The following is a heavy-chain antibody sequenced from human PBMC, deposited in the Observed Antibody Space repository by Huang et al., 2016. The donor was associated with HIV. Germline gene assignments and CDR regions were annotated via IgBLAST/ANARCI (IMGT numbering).Heavy chain of an antibody. CDR3: ARGRGTSWSFFDT. V-gene: IGHV4-34*01. CDR1: GDSLSGFF. CDR2: ITQSGRT. J-gene: IGHJ5*02. Sequence: QVRLDQWGAGLLKPSENLTLTCAVYGDSLSGFFWSWIRQSPGRGLEWIGEITQSGRTNYNPSLKSRVTIAIDTSKKQFSLKLKAVTADDTSTYYCARGRGTSWSFFDTWGQGSFVTVSS. D-gene: IGHD2-2*01.